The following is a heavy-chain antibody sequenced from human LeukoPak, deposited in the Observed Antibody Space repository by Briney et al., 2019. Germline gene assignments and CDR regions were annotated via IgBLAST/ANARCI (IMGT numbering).Heavy chain of an antibody. V-gene: IGHV3-33*06. CDR1: GFTFISYA. J-gene: IGHJ5*02. D-gene: IGHD6-13*01. CDR3: VKDTGYSSSWTNNWFDP. CDR2: IWYDESNT. Sequence: GRSLRLSCAASGFTFISYAMLWDRQAPGKGLEGVALIWYDESNTFYADSLKGRFTISRDNSKITLYLQMISLRAEDTAVYYCVKDTGYSSSWTNNWFDPWGQGTLVTVSS.